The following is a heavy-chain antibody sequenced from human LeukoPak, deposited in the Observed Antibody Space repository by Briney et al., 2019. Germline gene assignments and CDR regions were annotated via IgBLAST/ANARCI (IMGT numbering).Heavy chain of an antibody. CDR3: ASGSRYYYYMDV. Sequence: ASVKVSCKASGGTFSSYAISWVRQAPGQGLEWMGGIIPIFGTANYAQKFQGRVTITTDESTSTAYMELSSLRSEDTAVYYCASGSRYYYYMDVRGKGTTVTVSS. CDR2: IIPIFGTA. V-gene: IGHV1-69*05. J-gene: IGHJ6*03. D-gene: IGHD3-10*01. CDR1: GGTFSSYA.